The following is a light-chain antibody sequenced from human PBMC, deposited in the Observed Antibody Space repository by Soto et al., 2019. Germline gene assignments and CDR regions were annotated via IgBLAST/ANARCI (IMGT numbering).Light chain of an antibody. CDR1: QSISNY. CDR2: GAS. J-gene: IGKJ2*01. CDR3: LQDYSYPYT. V-gene: IGKV1-39*01. Sequence: DIQMTQSPSSLSASVGDRVTITCRASQSISNYLNWYQQKPGKAPKLLIFGASTLQSGVPSRFSGGGSGTQFSLTISSLQPEDFATYYCLQDYSYPYTFGQGTKLEIK.